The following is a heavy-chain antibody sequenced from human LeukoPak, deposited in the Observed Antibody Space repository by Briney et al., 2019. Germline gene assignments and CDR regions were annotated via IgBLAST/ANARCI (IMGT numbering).Heavy chain of an antibody. V-gene: IGHV5-51*01. CDR2: IYPGDSDT. J-gene: IGHJ4*02. D-gene: IGHD3-9*01. CDR1: GYSFTSYW. CDR3: ARQAHYDILTESQTPFDY. Sequence: GESLKISCKGSGYSFTSYWIGWVRQMPGKGLEWMGIIYPGDSDTRYSPSFQGQVTISADKSISTAYLQWSSLKASDTAMYYCARQAHYDILTESQTPFDYWGQGTLVTVSS.